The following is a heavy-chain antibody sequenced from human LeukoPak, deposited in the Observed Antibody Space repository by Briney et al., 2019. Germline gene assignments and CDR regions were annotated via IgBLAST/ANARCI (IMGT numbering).Heavy chain of an antibody. V-gene: IGHV1-2*02. J-gene: IGHJ4*02. D-gene: IGHD3-22*01. CDR2: INPNSGGT. Sequence: ASVKVSCKASGYTFTGYYMHWVRQAPGQGLEWMGWINPNSGGTNYAQKFQGRVTMTRDTSISTAYMELSRLRSDDTAVYYCARGISYYDSSGIDYWGQGTLVTVSS. CDR1: GYTFTGYY. CDR3: ARGISYYDSSGIDY.